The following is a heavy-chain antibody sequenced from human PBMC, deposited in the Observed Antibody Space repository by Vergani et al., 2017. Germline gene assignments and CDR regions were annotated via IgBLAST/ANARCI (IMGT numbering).Heavy chain of an antibody. J-gene: IGHJ6*02. CDR2: IYYSGST. CDR3: ARDRVYGDYYYYGMDV. Sequence: QVQLQESGPGLVKPSETLSLTCTVSGGSISSYYWSWIRQPPGKGLEWIGYIYYSGSTNYNPSLKSRVTISVDTSKNQFSLKLSSVTAADTAVYYCARDRVYGDYYYYGMDVWGQGTTVTVSS. V-gene: IGHV4-59*01. CDR1: GGSISSYY. D-gene: IGHD4-17*01.